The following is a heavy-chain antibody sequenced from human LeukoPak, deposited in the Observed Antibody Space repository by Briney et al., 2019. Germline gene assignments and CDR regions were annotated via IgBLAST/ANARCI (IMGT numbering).Heavy chain of an antibody. V-gene: IGHV4-39*07. Sequence: SETLSLTCTVSGGSISSSSYYWGWIRQPPGKGLEWIGSIYYSGSTNYNPSLKSRVTISVDTSKNQFSLKLSSVTAADTAVYYCATSTSRFIPEDYWGQGTLVTVSS. CDR1: GGSISSSSYY. CDR3: ATSTSRFIPEDY. CDR2: IYYSGST. J-gene: IGHJ4*02. D-gene: IGHD2-2*01.